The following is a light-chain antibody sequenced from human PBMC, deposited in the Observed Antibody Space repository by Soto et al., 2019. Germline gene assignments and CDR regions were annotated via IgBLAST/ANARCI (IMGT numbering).Light chain of an antibody. Sequence: DIVITQSSFTLPVTPGESASIYCRSSQSLLQRNGKNYLDWYVQKPGQSPQLLIYSGSQWASGGPHSFSGSGSDTDFTMKISQGEAEYVGGYYCIQAQETPWTVDQGTNV. V-gene: IGKV2-28*01. CDR2: SGS. J-gene: IGKJ1*01. CDR1: QSLLQRNGKNY. CDR3: IQAQETPWT.